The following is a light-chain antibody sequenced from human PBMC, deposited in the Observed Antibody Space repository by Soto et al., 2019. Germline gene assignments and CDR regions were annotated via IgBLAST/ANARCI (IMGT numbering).Light chain of an antibody. Sequence: QSVLTQPPSVSAAPGQKVTITCSGSSFNIGKNYVSWYHQLPGTAPKLLIYDSTQRPSGIPDRVSGSKSGTSATLGITGLQTGDAADYYCSLYTSENAYVFGTGTKVTVL. CDR1: SFNIGKNY. V-gene: IGLV1-51*01. J-gene: IGLJ1*01. CDR2: DST. CDR3: SLYTSENAYV.